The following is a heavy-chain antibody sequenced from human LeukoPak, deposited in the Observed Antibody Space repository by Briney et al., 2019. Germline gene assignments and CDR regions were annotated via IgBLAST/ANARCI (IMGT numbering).Heavy chain of an antibody. CDR1: GYTFTSYG. J-gene: IGHJ5*02. CDR3: ARTGAEIYYYDSSGYSWFDP. D-gene: IGHD3-22*01. CDR2: ISAYNGNT. V-gene: IGHV1-18*01. Sequence: ASVKVSCKASGYTFTSYGISWVRQAPGQGLEWMGWISAYNGNTNYAQKLQGRVTMTTDTSTSTAYVELRSLRSDDTAVYYCARTGAEIYYYDSSGYSWFDPWGQGTLVTVSS.